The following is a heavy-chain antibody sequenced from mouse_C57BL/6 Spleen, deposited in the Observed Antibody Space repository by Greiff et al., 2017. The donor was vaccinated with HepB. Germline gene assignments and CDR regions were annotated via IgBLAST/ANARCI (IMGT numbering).Heavy chain of an antibody. CDR3: ARGDSNYGWYYAMDY. J-gene: IGHJ4*01. CDR2: IYPGSGST. V-gene: IGHV1-55*01. CDR1: GYTFTSYW. D-gene: IGHD2-5*01. Sequence: QVQLQQPGAELVKPGASVKMSCKASGYTFTSYWITWVKQRPGQGLEWIGDIYPGSGSTNYNEKFKSKATLTVDTSSSTAYMQLSSLTSEDSAVYYCARGDSNYGWYYAMDYWGQGTSVTVSS.